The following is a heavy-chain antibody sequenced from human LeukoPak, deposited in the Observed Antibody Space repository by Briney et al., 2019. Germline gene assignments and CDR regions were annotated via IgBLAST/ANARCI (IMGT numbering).Heavy chain of an antibody. D-gene: IGHD2-2*01. CDR3: ARFPGQLLTYYFYNGMDV. Sequence: ASVKVSCKASGYTFTGYYMHWVRQAPGQGLGWMGWINPNSGGTNYAQKFQGRVTMTRDTSISTAYMELSRLRSDDTAVYYCARFPGQLLTYYFYNGMDVWGRGTTVTVSS. V-gene: IGHV1-2*02. CDR2: INPNSGGT. CDR1: GYTFTGYY. J-gene: IGHJ6*02.